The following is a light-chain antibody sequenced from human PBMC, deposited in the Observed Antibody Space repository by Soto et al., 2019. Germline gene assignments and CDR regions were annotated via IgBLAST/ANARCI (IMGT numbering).Light chain of an antibody. J-gene: IGLJ3*02. CDR3: CSYAGSSTWV. CDR1: SSDVGSYNL. CDR2: EVS. Sequence: QSALTQPASVSGSPGQSITISCTGTSSDVGSYNLVSWYQQHPGKAPKLMIYEVSKRPSGVSNRFSASKSDNTASLTISGLQAEDEADYYCCSYAGSSTWVFGGGTKVTV. V-gene: IGLV2-23*02.